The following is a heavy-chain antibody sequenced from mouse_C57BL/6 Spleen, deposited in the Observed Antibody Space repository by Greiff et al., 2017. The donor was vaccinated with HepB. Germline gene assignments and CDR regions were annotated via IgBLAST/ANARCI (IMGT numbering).Heavy chain of an antibody. CDR3: VRQDYYGHFDY. Sequence: EVQRVESGGGLVQPKGSLKLSCAASGFSFNTYAMNWVRQAPGKGLEWVARIRSKSNNYATYYADSVKDRFTISRDDSESMLYLQMNNLKTEDTAMYYCVRQDYYGHFDYWGQGTTLTVSS. CDR1: GFSFNTYA. J-gene: IGHJ2*01. V-gene: IGHV10-1*01. D-gene: IGHD1-1*01. CDR2: IRSKSNNYAT.